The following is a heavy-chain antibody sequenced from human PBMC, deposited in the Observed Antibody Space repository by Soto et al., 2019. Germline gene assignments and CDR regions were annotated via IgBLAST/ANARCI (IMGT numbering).Heavy chain of an antibody. CDR1: GGSISSGGYY. J-gene: IGHJ5*02. CDR3: ARTSRVVPAAIGNWFDP. V-gene: IGHV4-31*03. Sequence: SETLSLTCTVSGGSISSGGYYWSWIRQHPGKGLEWIGYIYYSGSTYYNPSLKSRVTISVDTSKNQFSLKLSSVTAADTAVYYCARTSRVVPAAIGNWFDPWGQGTLVTVSS. D-gene: IGHD2-2*02. CDR2: IYYSGST.